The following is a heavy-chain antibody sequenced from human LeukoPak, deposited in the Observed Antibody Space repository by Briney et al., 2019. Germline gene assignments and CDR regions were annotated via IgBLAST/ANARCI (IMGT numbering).Heavy chain of an antibody. Sequence: ASVKVSCKASGGTFSSYAISWVRQAPGQGLEWMGWISAYNGNTNYAQKLQGRVTMTTDTSTSTAYMELSSLRSEDTAVYYCARVTLGYSGYDSFDYWGQGTLVTVSS. CDR1: GGTFSSYA. V-gene: IGHV1-18*01. CDR3: ARVTLGYSGYDSFDY. J-gene: IGHJ4*02. D-gene: IGHD5-12*01. CDR2: ISAYNGNT.